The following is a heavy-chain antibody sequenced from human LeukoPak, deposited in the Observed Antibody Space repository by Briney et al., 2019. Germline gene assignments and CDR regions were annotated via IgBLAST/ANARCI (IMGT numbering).Heavy chain of an antibody. V-gene: IGHV4-34*01. CDR2: INPSGST. J-gene: IGHJ6*02. CDR3: ARGRGL. Sequence: GSLRLSCSASGLTFSSYAMSWVRQSPGEGLEWIGEINPSGSTNYNPSLKSRVTISVDTSKNQFSLKLSSVTAADTAVYYCARGRGLWGQGTTVTVSS. CDR1: GLTFSSYA.